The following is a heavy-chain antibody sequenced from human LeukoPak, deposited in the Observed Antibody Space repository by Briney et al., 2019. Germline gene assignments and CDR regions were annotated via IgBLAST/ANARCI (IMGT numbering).Heavy chain of an antibody. CDR2: IGTAGDT. D-gene: IGHD3-9*01. Sequence: GSLRLSCAASGFTFSSYDMHWVRQATGKGLEWVSAIGTAGDTYYPGSVKGRFTISRENAKNSLYLQMNSLRAGDTAVYYCAREYYDILTGDYYGMDVWGQGTTVTVSS. CDR1: GFTFSSYD. CDR3: AREYYDILTGDYYGMDV. J-gene: IGHJ6*02. V-gene: IGHV3-13*01.